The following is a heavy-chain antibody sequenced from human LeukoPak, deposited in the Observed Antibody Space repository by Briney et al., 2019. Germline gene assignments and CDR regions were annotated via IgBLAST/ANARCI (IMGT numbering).Heavy chain of an antibody. Sequence: GGSLRLSCAASGFTFGSHWMHWVRQAPGKGLEWVSGIIWNSGSIGYADSVKGRFTISRDNAKNSLYLQMNSLRAEDTALYYCAKADPVDTAMPDYWGQGTLVTVSS. D-gene: IGHD5-18*01. CDR2: IIWNSGSI. CDR1: GFTFGSHW. V-gene: IGHV3-9*01. J-gene: IGHJ4*02. CDR3: AKADPVDTAMPDY.